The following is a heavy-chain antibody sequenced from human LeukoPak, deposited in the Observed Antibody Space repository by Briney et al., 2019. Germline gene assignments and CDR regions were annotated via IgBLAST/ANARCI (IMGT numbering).Heavy chain of an antibody. D-gene: IGHD3-10*01. CDR1: GGSISSGGYY. V-gene: IGHV4-31*03. CDR3: ARDDRGSGSYYKSFYY. J-gene: IGHJ4*02. CDR2: IYYSGST. Sequence: KPSEALSLTCTVSGGSISSGGYYWSWIRQHPGKGLEWIGYIYYSGSTYYNPSLKSRVTISVDTSKNQFSLKLSSVTAADTAVYYCARDDRGSGSYYKSFYYWGQGTLVTVSS.